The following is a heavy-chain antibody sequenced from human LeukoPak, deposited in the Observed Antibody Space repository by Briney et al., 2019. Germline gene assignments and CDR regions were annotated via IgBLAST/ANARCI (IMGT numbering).Heavy chain of an antibody. CDR1: GNYW. Sequence: PGGSLRLPWAASGNYWMHWVRQVPGKGLVWVSHINSDGSWTSYADSVKGRFTISKDNAKNTVYLQMNSLRAEDTAVYYCVSFYETYWGRGTLVTVSS. CDR3: VSFYETY. V-gene: IGHV3-74*01. J-gene: IGHJ4*02. CDR2: INSDGSWT. D-gene: IGHD2/OR15-2a*01.